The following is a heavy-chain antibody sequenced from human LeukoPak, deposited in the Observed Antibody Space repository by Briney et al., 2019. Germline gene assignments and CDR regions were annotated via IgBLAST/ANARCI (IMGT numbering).Heavy chain of an antibody. Sequence: SVKVSCKVSGYTLTELSMHWVRQAPGKGLEWMGGIIPIFGTTNYAQKFQGRATITTDGSTTTAYMELSSLRTEDTAVYYCARGAYSNPGYYYYNYMDVWGKGTTVTVS. V-gene: IGHV1-69*05. CDR1: GYTLTELS. CDR2: IIPIFGTT. D-gene: IGHD4-11*01. J-gene: IGHJ6*03. CDR3: ARGAYSNPGYYYYNYMDV.